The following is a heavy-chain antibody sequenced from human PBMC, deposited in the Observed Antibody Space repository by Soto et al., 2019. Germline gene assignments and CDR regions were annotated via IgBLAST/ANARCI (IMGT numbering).Heavy chain of an antibody. Sequence: PGGSLRLSCVASAFSSHHHAIHWVRQGPGNGLEWVSGIHWNNGATGYADSVKGRFTIFKDHVKNSVYLQMNSLRTDDTAFYYCTEDILPGGADVWGQGTTVTVS. CDR3: TEDILPGGADV. CDR1: AFSSHHHA. V-gene: IGHV3-9*02. J-gene: IGHJ6*02. CDR2: IHWNNGAT. D-gene: IGHD3-16*01.